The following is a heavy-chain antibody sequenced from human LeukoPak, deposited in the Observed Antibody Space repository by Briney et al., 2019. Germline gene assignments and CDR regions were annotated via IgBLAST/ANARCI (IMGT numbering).Heavy chain of an antibody. J-gene: IGHJ4*02. CDR3: ARQSYYYDSSGYYHDH. V-gene: IGHV3-74*01. D-gene: IGHD3-22*01. CDR1: GFTFSSFW. Sequence: GGSLRLSCAASGFTFSSFWMHWVRQAPGNGLVWVSRINSDGSSTAYADFVKGRFTISRDNAKNTLYLQVNSLRAEDTAVYYCARQSYYYDSSGYYHDHWGQGTLVTVSS. CDR2: INSDGSST.